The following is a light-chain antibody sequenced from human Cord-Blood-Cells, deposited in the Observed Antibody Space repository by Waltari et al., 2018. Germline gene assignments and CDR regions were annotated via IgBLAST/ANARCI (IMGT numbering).Light chain of an antibody. Sequence: QSVLTQPPSVSAAPGQKVTISCSGSSSNIGNNYVYWYQQLPGTAPKLLIYENNKRPSGIPDRFSGSKSGTSATLRITGLQTGDEADYYCGTWDSSLSAYVFGTGTKVTVL. CDR1: SSNIGNNY. J-gene: IGLJ1*01. CDR2: ENN. V-gene: IGLV1-51*02. CDR3: GTWDSSLSAYV.